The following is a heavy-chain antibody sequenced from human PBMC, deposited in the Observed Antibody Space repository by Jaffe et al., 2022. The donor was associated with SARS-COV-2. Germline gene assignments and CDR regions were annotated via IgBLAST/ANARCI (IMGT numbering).Heavy chain of an antibody. J-gene: IGHJ4*02. CDR3: AKGLGWGQTAPDYFDY. CDR2: ISGSGGST. V-gene: IGHV3-23*01. D-gene: IGHD6-19*01. Sequence: EVQLLESGGGLVQPGGSLRLSCAASGFTFSSYAMSWVRQAPGKGLEWVSAISGSGGSTYYADSVKGRFTISRDNSKNTLYLQMNSLRAEDTAVYYCAKGLGWGQTAPDYFDYWGQGTLVTVSS. CDR1: GFTFSSYA.